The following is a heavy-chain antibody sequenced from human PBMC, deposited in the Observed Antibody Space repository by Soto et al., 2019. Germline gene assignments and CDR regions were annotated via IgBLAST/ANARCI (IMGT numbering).Heavy chain of an antibody. CDR1: GYTFTSYA. J-gene: IGHJ5*02. Sequence: QVQLVQSGAEVKKPGASVKVSCKASGYTFTSYAMHWVRQAPGQRLEWMGWINAGNGNTKYSQKLQGRVTITRDTSASTAYMELSSLRSEDTAVYYCAGSIAARREVWFDPWGQGTLVTVSS. CDR3: AGSIAARREVWFDP. CDR2: INAGNGNT. D-gene: IGHD6-6*01. V-gene: IGHV1-3*01.